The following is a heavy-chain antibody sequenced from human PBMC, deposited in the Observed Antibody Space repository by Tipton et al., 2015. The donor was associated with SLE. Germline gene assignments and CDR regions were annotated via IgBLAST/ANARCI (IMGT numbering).Heavy chain of an antibody. J-gene: IGHJ4*02. D-gene: IGHD4-17*01. V-gene: IGHV3-53*01. Sequence: SLRLSCAASGLSVNSNYMNWVRQAPGKGLEWVSVIYSGGGNYYGDSVKGRFTISRDNSKNTLYLQMNSLRAEDTAVYYCAKVHDYGDYGYWGQGTLVTVSS. CDR2: IYSGGGN. CDR3: AKVHDYGDYGY. CDR1: GLSVNSNY.